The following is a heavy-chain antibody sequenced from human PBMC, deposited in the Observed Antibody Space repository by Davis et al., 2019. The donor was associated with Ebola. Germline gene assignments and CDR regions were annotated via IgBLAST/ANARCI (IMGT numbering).Heavy chain of an antibody. Sequence: GESLKISCAASGFNFRSYGMHWVRQAPDKGLEWVAVIWYDGSRKYYGDSVKGRFTISRDNAKNSLYLQMNSLRAEDTAVYYCARDGMATIPPCDYWGQGTLVTVSS. J-gene: IGHJ4*02. D-gene: IGHD5-24*01. CDR3: ARDGMATIPPCDY. CDR2: IWYDGSRK. V-gene: IGHV3-33*01. CDR1: GFNFRSYG.